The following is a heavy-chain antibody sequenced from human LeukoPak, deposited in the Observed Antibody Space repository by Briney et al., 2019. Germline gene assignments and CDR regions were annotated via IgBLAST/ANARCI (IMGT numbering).Heavy chain of an antibody. D-gene: IGHD4-23*01. Sequence: ASVKVSCKASGGTFSSYAISWVRQAPGQGLEWMGGIIPIFGTANYAQKFQGRVTITTDESTSTAYMELSSLRSDDTAVYYCAREGYGGPHDAFDIWGQGTMVTVSS. CDR2: IIPIFGTA. CDR1: GGTFSSYA. V-gene: IGHV1-69*05. J-gene: IGHJ3*02. CDR3: AREGYGGPHDAFDI.